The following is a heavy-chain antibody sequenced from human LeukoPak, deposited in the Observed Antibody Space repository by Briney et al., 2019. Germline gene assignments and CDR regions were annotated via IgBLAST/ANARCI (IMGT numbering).Heavy chain of an antibody. Sequence: GGSLTLSCVASGFTFSSYAMSWFRETPARGLDWVSSLRGNGDAFYADSVKGRFTLSRDESRNTVYLQLNKLRVEDTAIYYCAKASWVSTADAVLWGQGTVVTVSS. CDR1: GFTFSSYA. V-gene: IGHV3-23*01. J-gene: IGHJ4*02. D-gene: IGHD3-16*01. CDR2: LRGNGDA. CDR3: AKASWVSTADAVL.